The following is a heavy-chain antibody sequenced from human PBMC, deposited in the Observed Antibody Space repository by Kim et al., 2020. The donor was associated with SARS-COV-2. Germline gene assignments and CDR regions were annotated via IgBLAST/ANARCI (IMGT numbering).Heavy chain of an antibody. J-gene: IGHJ4*02. V-gene: IGHV4-4*02. CDR2: IYHTGST. D-gene: IGHD1-1*01. Sequence: SETLSLTCAVSGGSISSSNWWTWVRQPPGEGLKWIGEIYHTGSTNYNPSLKSRVTISLDKSKNHFSLKLNSVTAADTAVYYCARGHRGSRGAGTGTFDWGQGTLVTVSS. CDR3: ARGHRGSRGAGTGTFD. CDR1: GGSISSSNW.